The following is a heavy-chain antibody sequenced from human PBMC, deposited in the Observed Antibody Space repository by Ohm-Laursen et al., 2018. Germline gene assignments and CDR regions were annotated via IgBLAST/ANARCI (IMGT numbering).Heavy chain of an antibody. CDR3: ARRPLLLWFGELEYYFDY. CDR2: IYYSGSP. J-gene: IGHJ4*02. D-gene: IGHD3-10*01. Sequence: TLSLTCTVSGGSISSSSYYWGWIRQPPGKGLEWIGSIYYSGSPYYNPSLKSRVTISVDTSKNQFSLKLSSVTAADTAVYYCARRPLLLWFGELEYYFDYWGQGTLVTVSS. CDR1: GGSISSSSYY. V-gene: IGHV4-39*01.